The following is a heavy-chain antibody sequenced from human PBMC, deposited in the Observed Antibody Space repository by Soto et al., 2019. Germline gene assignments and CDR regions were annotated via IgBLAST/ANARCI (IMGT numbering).Heavy chain of an antibody. D-gene: IGHD2-15*01. Sequence: EVELVESGGALVKPGGSLTVSCAASGFTFSFFTMNWVRQAPGKGLEWVSSIVSSSNYKHYADSVKGRLSDSRDNAKNPLYLHMSGLRAEDKGIYCCTRVGNYYSYAMDVWGQGTTVTVSS. V-gene: IGHV3-21*01. CDR3: TRVGNYYSYAMDV. CDR2: IVSSSNYK. J-gene: IGHJ6*02. CDR1: GFTFSFFT.